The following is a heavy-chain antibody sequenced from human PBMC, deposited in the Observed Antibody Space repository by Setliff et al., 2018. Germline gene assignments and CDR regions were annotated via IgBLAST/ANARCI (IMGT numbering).Heavy chain of an antibody. CDR1: EFSLSTYW. V-gene: IGHV3-74*01. D-gene: IGHD3-22*01. Sequence: GGSLRLSCAASEFSLSTYWIHWVRQAPRKGLVWVSRINSDGSTTTYADSVKGRFTISRDNGKNTVYLQMNSLRAEDTAMYYCVRGSAYSSGSFDCWGQGTLVTVSS. J-gene: IGHJ4*02. CDR2: INSDGSTT. CDR3: VRGSAYSSGSFDC.